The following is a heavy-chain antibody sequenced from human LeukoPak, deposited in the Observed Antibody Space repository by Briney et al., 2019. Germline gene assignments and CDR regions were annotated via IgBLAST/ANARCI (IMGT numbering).Heavy chain of an antibody. J-gene: IGHJ4*02. Sequence: GGSLRLSCAASGFTFSSYWMHWVRQAPGKGLGWVSRINSDGSSTSYADSVKGRFTISRDNAKNTLYLQMNSLRAEDTAVYYCARAQDPNYYGSGSYPDYWGQGTLVTVSS. CDR2: INSDGSST. CDR1: GFTFSSYW. V-gene: IGHV3-74*01. CDR3: ARAQDPNYYGSGSYPDY. D-gene: IGHD3-10*01.